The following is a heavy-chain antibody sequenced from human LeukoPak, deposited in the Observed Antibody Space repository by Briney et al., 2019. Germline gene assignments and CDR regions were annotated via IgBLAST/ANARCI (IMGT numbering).Heavy chain of an antibody. Sequence: SETLSLTCTVSGDSISHFYWIWIRQPPAKGLEWIGYISYSGSTNYNPSLKSRVTISVDTSKNQFSLKLTSVTAADTAVYYCARGLNLYNWNYFAGVWGQGTLVAVPS. CDR2: ISYSGST. J-gene: IGHJ4*02. CDR3: ARGLNLYNWNYFAGV. CDR1: GDSISHFY. D-gene: IGHD1-7*01. V-gene: IGHV4-59*01.